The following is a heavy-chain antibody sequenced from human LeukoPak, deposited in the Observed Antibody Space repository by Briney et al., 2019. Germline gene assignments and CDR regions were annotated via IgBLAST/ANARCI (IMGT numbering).Heavy chain of an antibody. J-gene: IGHJ4*02. CDR1: GYTFTSYY. CDR2: INPSGGST. CDR3: ARVMYYDFWSSYYGIDY. V-gene: IGHV1-46*01. D-gene: IGHD3-3*01. Sequence: ASVKVSCKASGYTFTSYYMHWVRQAPGQGLEWMGIINPSGGSTSYAQKFQGRVTMTRDMSTSTVYMELSSLRSEDTAVYYCARVMYYDFWSSYYGIDYWGQGTLVTVSS.